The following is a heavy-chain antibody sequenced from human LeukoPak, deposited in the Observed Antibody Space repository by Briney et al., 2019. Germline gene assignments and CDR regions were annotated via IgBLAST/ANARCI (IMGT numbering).Heavy chain of an antibody. V-gene: IGHV4-34*01. CDR2: INHSGST. CDR3: ARGPYSSGWYYYYYYGMDV. CDR1: GGSFSGYY. J-gene: IGHJ6*02. Sequence: SETLSLTCAVYGGSFSGYYWSWIRQPPGKGLEWIGEINHSGSTNYNPSLKSRVTISVDTSKNQFSLKLSSVTAADTAVYYCARGPYSSGWYYYYYYGMDVWGQGTTVTVSS. D-gene: IGHD6-19*01.